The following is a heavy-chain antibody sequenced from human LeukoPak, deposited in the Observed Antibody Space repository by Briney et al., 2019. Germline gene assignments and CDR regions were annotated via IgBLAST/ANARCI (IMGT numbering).Heavy chain of an antibody. D-gene: IGHD2-2*02. V-gene: IGHV3-23*01. CDR1: GFTFSDYI. CDR3: AKEGFLGGTTIPQDY. J-gene: IGHJ4*02. CDR2: ISGSGASS. Sequence: PGGSLRLSCAASGFTFSDYILDWVRQAPGKGLEWVSAISGSGASSYFADSVKGRFTISRDNSKNTVYLQMNSLRAEDTAVYYCAKEGFLGGTTIPQDYWGQGTLVTVSS.